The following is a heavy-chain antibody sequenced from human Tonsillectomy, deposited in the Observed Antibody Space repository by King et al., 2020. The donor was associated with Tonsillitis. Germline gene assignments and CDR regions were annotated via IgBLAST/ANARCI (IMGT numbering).Heavy chain of an antibody. CDR1: GFTFSSYG. CDR2: IRYDGSNK. CDR3: AKSGGAVADYFDY. V-gene: IGHV3-30*02. J-gene: IGHJ4*02. Sequence: QLVQSGGGVVQPWGSLRLSCAASGFTFSSYGMHWVRQAPGKGLEWVAFIRYDGSNKYYADSVKGRFTISRDNSKNTLYLQMNSLRAEDTAVYYCAKSGGAVADYFDYWGQGTLVTVSS. D-gene: IGHD6-19*01.